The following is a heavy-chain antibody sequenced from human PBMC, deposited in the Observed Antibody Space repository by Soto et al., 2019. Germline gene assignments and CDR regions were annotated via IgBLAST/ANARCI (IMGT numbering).Heavy chain of an antibody. CDR3: AKDKEWEPNFDY. V-gene: IGHV3-23*01. J-gene: IGHJ4*02. Sequence: VGSLRLSCAASGFTFSSYAMSWVRQAPGKGLEWASAISGSGGSTYYADSVKGRFTISRDNSKNTLYLQMNSLRAEDTAVYYCAKDKEWEPNFDYWGQGTLVTVSS. CDR1: GFTFSSYA. D-gene: IGHD1-26*01. CDR2: ISGSGGST.